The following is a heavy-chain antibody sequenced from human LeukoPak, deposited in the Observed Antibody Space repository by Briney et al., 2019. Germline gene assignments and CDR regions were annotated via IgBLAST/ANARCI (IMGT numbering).Heavy chain of an antibody. D-gene: IGHD7-27*01. CDR2: ITPSGGST. V-gene: IGHV1-46*01. Sequence: ASVKVSCKASGYTFTSYYMHWVRQAPGQGLEWMGIITPSGGSTSYAQKFQGRVTMTRDTSTSTVYMELSSLRSEDTAVYYCARGLTGDILVWYFDLWGRGTLVTVSS. CDR3: ARGLTGDILVWYFDL. J-gene: IGHJ2*01. CDR1: GYTFTSYY.